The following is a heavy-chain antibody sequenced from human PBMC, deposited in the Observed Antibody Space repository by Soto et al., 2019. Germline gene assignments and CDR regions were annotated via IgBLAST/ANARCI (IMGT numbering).Heavy chain of an antibody. V-gene: IGHV1-18*01. CDR2: ISAFNGNT. CDR3: ARGLGGMDV. J-gene: IGHJ6*02. Sequence: QVQLVQSGAEVKKPGASVKVSCKASGYTFSSYVISWVRQAPGQGLEWMGLISAFNGNTIYAQRLQGTVTMTTSTSTSTAYMERRRLRSGDTAVYYCARGLGGMDVWGQGTTVTVSS. CDR1: GYTFSSYV. D-gene: IGHD3-16*01.